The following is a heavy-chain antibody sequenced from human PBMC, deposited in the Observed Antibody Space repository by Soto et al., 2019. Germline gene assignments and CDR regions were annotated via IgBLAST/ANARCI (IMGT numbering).Heavy chain of an antibody. D-gene: IGHD6-19*01. V-gene: IGHV4-59*01. J-gene: IGHJ4*02. Sequence: PSETLSLTCTVSGGSISSYYWSWIRQPPGKGLEWIGYIYYSGSTNYNPSLKSRVTISVDTSKNQFSLKLSSVTAADTAVYYCASTARSSGWNFDYWGQGILVTVSS. CDR1: GGSISSYY. CDR3: ASTARSSGWNFDY. CDR2: IYYSGST.